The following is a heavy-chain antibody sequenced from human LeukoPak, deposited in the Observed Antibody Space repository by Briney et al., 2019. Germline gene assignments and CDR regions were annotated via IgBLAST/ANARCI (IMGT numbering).Heavy chain of an antibody. CDR1: GFTFDDYG. CDR2: INWNGGSI. Sequence: GGSLRLSCAASGFTFDDYGMSWVRQAPGKGLEWVSGINWNGGSIGYADSVKGRFTISRDNAKNSLYLQMNSLRAEDMALYYCAKGSYGSGSYPDYWGQGTLVTVSS. V-gene: IGHV3-20*04. D-gene: IGHD3-10*01. J-gene: IGHJ4*02. CDR3: AKGSYGSGSYPDY.